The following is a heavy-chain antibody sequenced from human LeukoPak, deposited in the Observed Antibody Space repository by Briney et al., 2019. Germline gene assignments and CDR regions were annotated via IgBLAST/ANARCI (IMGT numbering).Heavy chain of an antibody. Sequence: WASVKVSCKASGYTFTGYYMHWVRQAPGQGLEWTGWINPNSGGTNYAQKFQGRVTMTRDTSISTAYMELSRLRSDDTAVYYCARDGDYDILTGYTLTYYFDYWGQGTLVTVSS. J-gene: IGHJ4*02. D-gene: IGHD3-9*01. CDR2: INPNSGGT. CDR1: GYTFTGYY. CDR3: ARDGDYDILTGYTLTYYFDY. V-gene: IGHV1-2*02.